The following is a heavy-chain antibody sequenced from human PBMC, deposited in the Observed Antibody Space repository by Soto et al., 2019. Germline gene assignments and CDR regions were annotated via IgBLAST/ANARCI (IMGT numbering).Heavy chain of an antibody. Sequence: GGSLRLSCAASGFTFSSYAMSWVRQAPGKGLKWVSAISGSGGSTYYADSVKGRFTISRDNSKNTLYLQMNSLRAEDTAVYYCAKQGGDGDYEDYFDYWGQGTLVTVSS. V-gene: IGHV3-23*01. CDR1: GFTFSSYA. D-gene: IGHD4-17*01. CDR3: AKQGGDGDYEDYFDY. J-gene: IGHJ4*02. CDR2: ISGSGGST.